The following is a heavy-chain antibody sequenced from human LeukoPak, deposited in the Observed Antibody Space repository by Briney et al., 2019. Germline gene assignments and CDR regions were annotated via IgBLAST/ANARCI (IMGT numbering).Heavy chain of an antibody. CDR3: ASLTTSDAFDI. CDR1: GFTVSSNY. Sequence: GGSLRLSCAASGFTVSSNYMSWVRQAPGQGLEWVSVLYIGGSTFYADSVKGRLTISRDNSKNMLFLQMNSLRAEDTAVYYCASLTTSDAFDIWGQGTMVTVSS. D-gene: IGHD4-17*01. CDR2: LYIGGST. J-gene: IGHJ3*02. V-gene: IGHV3-53*01.